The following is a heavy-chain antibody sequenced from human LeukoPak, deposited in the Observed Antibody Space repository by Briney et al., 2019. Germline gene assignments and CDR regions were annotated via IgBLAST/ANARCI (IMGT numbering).Heavy chain of an antibody. J-gene: IGHJ4*02. CDR2: VHYSGST. CDR3: TRRRSGSSERGY. D-gene: IGHD6-13*01. CDR1: GGSFSGYY. V-gene: IGHV4-34*01. Sequence: SETLSLTCAVYGGSFSGYYWGWIRQPPGKGLEWIGNVHYSGSTYYNPSLKSRVIISVDTSKIQFSLILSSVTAADTAVYYCTRRRSGSSERGYWGQGTLVTVSS.